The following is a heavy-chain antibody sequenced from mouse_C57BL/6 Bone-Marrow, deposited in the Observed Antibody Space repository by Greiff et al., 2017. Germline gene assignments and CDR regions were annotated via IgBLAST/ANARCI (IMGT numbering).Heavy chain of an antibody. CDR3: ARSGYYGSLCYFDY. Sequence: EVHLVESGAELVRPGSSVKMSCKTSGYTFTSYGINWVKQRPGQGLEWIGYIYIGNGYTEYNEKFKGKATLTADTSSSTAYMQLSSLTSEDSAIYFWARSGYYGSLCYFDYWGQGTTLTVSS. CDR1: GYTFTSYG. CDR2: IYIGNGYT. V-gene: IGHV1-58*01. D-gene: IGHD1-1*01. J-gene: IGHJ2*01.